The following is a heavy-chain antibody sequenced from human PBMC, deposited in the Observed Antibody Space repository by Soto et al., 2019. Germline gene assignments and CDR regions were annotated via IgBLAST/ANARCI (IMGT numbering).Heavy chain of an antibody. CDR1: GYTFTSYD. CDR2: MNPNSGNT. J-gene: IGHJ5*02. Sequence: GASVKVSCKASGYTFTSYDINWVRQATGQGLEWMGWMNPNSGNTGYAQKFQGRVTMTRNTSISTAYMELSSLRSEDTAVYYCARDFVDWNYHSWRVFDPWGQGTLVTVSS. D-gene: IGHD1-7*01. CDR3: ARDFVDWNYHSWRVFDP. V-gene: IGHV1-8*01.